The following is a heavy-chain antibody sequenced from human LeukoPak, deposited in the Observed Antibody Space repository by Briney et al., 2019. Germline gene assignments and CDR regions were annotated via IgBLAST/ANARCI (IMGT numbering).Heavy chain of an antibody. CDR2: IIPIFGTA. D-gene: IGHD3-22*01. CDR1: GGTFSSYA. J-gene: IGHJ4*02. CDR3: ARTGDDTSGNYGSSLDY. V-gene: IGHV1-69*13. Sequence: GASVKVSCKASGGTFSSYAISWMRQAPGQGLEWMGGIIPIFGTANYAQKFQGRVTITADEYTSTAYMELSSLRSEDTAVYYCARTGDDTSGNYGSSLDYWGQGTLVTVSS.